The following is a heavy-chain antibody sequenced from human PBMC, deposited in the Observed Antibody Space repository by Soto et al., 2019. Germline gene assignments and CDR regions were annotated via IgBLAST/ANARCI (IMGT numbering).Heavy chain of an antibody. J-gene: IGHJ4*01. CDR2: IYYSGST. CDR3: ARSRNGDYDY. Sequence: TSETLSLTCTVSGGSISSGGYYWSWIRQHPGKGLEWIGYIYYSGSTYYNPSLKSRVTISVDTSKNQFSLKLSSMTAADTAVYYCARSRNGDYDYWGQGTLVTVSS. D-gene: IGHD4-17*01. V-gene: IGHV4-31*03. CDR1: GGSISSGGYY.